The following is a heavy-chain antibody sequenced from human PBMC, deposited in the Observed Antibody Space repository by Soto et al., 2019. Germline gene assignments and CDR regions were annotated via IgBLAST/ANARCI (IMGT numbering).Heavy chain of an antibody. V-gene: IGHV3-15*01. J-gene: IGHJ6*02. Sequence: VGSLRLSCAASGFTFSNAWMSWVRQAPGKGLEWVGRIKSKTDGGTTDYAAPVKGRFTISRDDSKNTLYLQMNSLKTEDTAVYYCTTVPAAGLYYYYYYGMDVWGQGTTVTVSS. CDR3: TTVPAAGLYYYYYYGMDV. CDR2: IKSKTDGGTT. D-gene: IGHD6-13*01. CDR1: GFTFSNAW.